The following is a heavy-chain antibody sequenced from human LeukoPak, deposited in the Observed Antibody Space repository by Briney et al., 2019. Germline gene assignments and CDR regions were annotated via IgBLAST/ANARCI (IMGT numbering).Heavy chain of an antibody. D-gene: IGHD3-10*01. CDR1: GYSFTSYW. Sequence: GESLKISCKGSGYSFTSYWIGWVRQMPGKGLEWMGIIYPGDSDTRYSPSFQGQVTISADKSISTAYLQWSSLKASDTAMYYCARHVPMVRGVIYDAFDIWGQGTMVTVSS. CDR3: ARHVPMVRGVIYDAFDI. V-gene: IGHV5-51*01. CDR2: IYPGDSDT. J-gene: IGHJ3*02.